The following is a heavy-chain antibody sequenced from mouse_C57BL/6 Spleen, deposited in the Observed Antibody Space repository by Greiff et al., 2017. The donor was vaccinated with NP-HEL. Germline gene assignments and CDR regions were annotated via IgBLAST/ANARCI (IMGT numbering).Heavy chain of an antibody. Sequence: QVQLKQSGAELVKPGASVKISCKASGYAFSSYWMNWVKQRPGKGLEWIGQIYPGDGDTNYNGKFKGKATLTADKSSSTAYMQLSSLTSEDSAVYFCARSGGIEDYDYWGQGTTLTVSS. CDR1: GYAFSSYW. V-gene: IGHV1-80*01. J-gene: IGHJ2*01. D-gene: IGHD2-4*01. CDR3: ARSGGIEDYDY. CDR2: IYPGDGDT.